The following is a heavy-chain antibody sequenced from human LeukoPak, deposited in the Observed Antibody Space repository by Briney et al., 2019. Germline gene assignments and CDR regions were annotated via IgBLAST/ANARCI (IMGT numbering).Heavy chain of an antibody. J-gene: IGHJ4*02. Sequence: PSETLSLTCAVYGGSFSGYYWSWIRQPPGKGLEWIGEINHSGSTNYNPSLKSRVTTSVDTSKNQFSLKLSSVTAADTAVYYCARVGDYCSSTSCYDLDYWGQGTLVTVSS. CDR1: GGSFSGYY. CDR3: ARVGDYCSSTSCYDLDY. V-gene: IGHV4-34*01. CDR2: INHSGST. D-gene: IGHD2-2*01.